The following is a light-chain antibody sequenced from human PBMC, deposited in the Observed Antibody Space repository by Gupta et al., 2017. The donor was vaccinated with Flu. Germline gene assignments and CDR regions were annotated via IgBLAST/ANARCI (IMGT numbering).Light chain of an antibody. CDR2: RNS. V-gene: IGLV1-47*01. J-gene: IGLJ3*02. CDR1: NSNIGSNY. CDR3: GAWDDSLGTFWI. Sequence: QSALAQPPSVSGTPGQRITLSCSGSNSNIGSNYVYWYQHLPGTTPKLLIYRNSLRPSGVPDRFSAAKSGTSASLAISGLRSEDEAHYYCGAWDDSLGTFWIFGGGTKLTVL.